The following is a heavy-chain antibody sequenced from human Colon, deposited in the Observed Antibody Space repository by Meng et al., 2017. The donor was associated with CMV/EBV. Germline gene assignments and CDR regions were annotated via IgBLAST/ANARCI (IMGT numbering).Heavy chain of an antibody. CDR2: MSPNNANT. D-gene: IGHD3-22*01. CDR1: GYTFTSLD. J-gene: IGHJ6*02. CDR3: ARGVDRGVDV. Sequence: GESLMVSCKASGYTFTSLDINWVRQATGQGFEWMGWMSPNNANTGHAQKFQGRVTMTRNISINTAYMELSSLTSEDTGVYYCARGVDRGVDVWGQGTTVTVSS. V-gene: IGHV1-8*01.